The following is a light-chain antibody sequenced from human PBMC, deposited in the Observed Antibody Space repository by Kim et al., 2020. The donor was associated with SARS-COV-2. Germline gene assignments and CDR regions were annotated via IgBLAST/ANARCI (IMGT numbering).Light chain of an antibody. Sequence: SSELTQDPAVSVALGQTVRITCQGDSLRSYYTSWYQQKPGQAPVLVIYAKNNRPSGIPDRFSGTSSGNTASLTITGAQTEDEADYYCNSRDSIGNHWVFGGGTQLTVL. J-gene: IGLJ3*02. CDR1: SLRSYY. CDR3: NSRDSIGNHWV. CDR2: AKN. V-gene: IGLV3-19*01.